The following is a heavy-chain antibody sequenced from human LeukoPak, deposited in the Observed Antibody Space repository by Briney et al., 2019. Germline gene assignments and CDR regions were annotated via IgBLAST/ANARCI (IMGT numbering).Heavy chain of an antibody. CDR1: GFTFSSYP. J-gene: IGHJ6*02. CDR2: ITGTGDST. Sequence: PGGSLRLSCTASGFTFSSYPMNWVRQAPGKGLEWVSAITGTGDSTYYADSVKGRFTISRDNSKNTLYLQMNSLRAEDTAVYYCARDGDARARYYYNYGMDVWGQGTTVTVSS. V-gene: IGHV3-23*01. D-gene: IGHD3-3*01. CDR3: ARDGDARARYYYNYGMDV.